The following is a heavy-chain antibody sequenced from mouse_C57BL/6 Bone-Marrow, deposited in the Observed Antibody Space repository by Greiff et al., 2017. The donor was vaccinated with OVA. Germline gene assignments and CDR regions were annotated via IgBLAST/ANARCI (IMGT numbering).Heavy chain of an antibody. V-gene: IGHV5-4*01. D-gene: IGHD2-3*01. CDR3: ARDLGWLLPYYYAMDY. J-gene: IGHJ4*01. CDR1: GFTFSSYA. CDR2: ISDGGSYT. Sequence: EVKLVESGGGLVKPGGSLKLSCAASGFTFSSYAMSWVRQTPEKRLEWVATISDGGSYTYYPDNVKSRFTISRDNAKNNLYLQMSHLKSEDTAMYYGARDLGWLLPYYYAMDYWGQGTSVTVSS.